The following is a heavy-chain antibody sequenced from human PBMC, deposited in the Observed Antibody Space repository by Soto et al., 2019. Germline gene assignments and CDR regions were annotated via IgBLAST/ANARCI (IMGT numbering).Heavy chain of an antibody. D-gene: IGHD4-17*01. CDR3: ATVNTVTSYFFES. CDR2: INHSGDT. CDR1: GGSFIGYY. J-gene: IGHJ4*01. Sequence: SETLSLTCTVHGGSFIGYYWSWIRQPPGRGLEWIGEINHSGDTNYNPSLKSRISISIDTSKNQFSLTVTSVTAADTALYYCATVNTVTSYFFESWGQGTLVTVSS. V-gene: IGHV4-34*01.